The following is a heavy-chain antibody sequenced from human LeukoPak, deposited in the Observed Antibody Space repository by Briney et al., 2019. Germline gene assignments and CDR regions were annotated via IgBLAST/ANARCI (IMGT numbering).Heavy chain of an antibody. CDR3: ARLYTSGCFTGDY. J-gene: IGHJ4*02. V-gene: IGHV4-59*08. D-gene: IGHD6-19*01. CDR1: GGSISSYY. Sequence: SETLSLTCTVSGGSISSYYWSWIRQPPGKGLEWIGYIYYSGSSNYNPSLKSRVTISVDTSKNQFSLKLSSVTAADTAVYYCARLYTSGCFTGDYWGQGSLVTVSS. CDR2: IYYSGSS.